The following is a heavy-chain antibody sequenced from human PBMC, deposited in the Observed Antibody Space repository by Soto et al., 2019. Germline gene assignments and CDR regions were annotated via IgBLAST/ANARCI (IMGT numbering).Heavy chain of an antibody. V-gene: IGHV5-51*01. D-gene: IGHD3-22*01. CDR1: GYSFTSYW. CDR2: IYPGDSDT. J-gene: IGHJ3*02. Sequence: PGESLKISCKGSGYSFTSYWIGWVRQMPGKGLEWMGIIYPGDSDTRYSPSFQGQVTISADKSISTAYLQWSSLKASDTAMYYCARRLVSEYYYDGSGPLGGAFDIWGQGTMVTVSS. CDR3: ARRLVSEYYYDGSGPLGGAFDI.